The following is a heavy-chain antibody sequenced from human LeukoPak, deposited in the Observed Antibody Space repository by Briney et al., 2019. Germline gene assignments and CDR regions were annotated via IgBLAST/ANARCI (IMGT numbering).Heavy chain of an antibody. D-gene: IGHD3-3*01. CDR3: ARDHNFGVVIP. V-gene: IGHV3-23*01. CDR2: ISGSGGST. Sequence: GGSLRLSCAASGFTFSSYAMSWVRQAPGKGLEWVSAISGSGGSTYYADSVKGRFTISRDNSKNTLYLQMNSLRAEDTAVYYCARDHNFGVVIPWGQGTLVTVSS. CDR1: GFTFSSYA. J-gene: IGHJ5*02.